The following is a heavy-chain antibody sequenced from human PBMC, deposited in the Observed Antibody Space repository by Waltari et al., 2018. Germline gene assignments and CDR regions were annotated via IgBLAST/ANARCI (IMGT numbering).Heavy chain of an antibody. V-gene: IGHV4-4*07. CDR2: IYTSGST. D-gene: IGHD1-1*01. Sequence: QVQLQESGPGLVKPSETLSLTCTVSGGSISSYYWSWIRQPAGKGLEWIGRIYTSGSTNYNPSLKSRVTMSVDTSKNQFSLKLSSGTAADTAVYYCARESMWGTGGTKELGGWFDPWGQGTLVTVSS. CDR3: ARESMWGTGGTKELGGWFDP. J-gene: IGHJ5*02. CDR1: GGSISSYY.